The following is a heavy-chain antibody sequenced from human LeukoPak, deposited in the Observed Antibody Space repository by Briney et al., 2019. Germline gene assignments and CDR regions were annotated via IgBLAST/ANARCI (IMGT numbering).Heavy chain of an antibody. D-gene: IGHD3-3*01. CDR1: GFTFSSYG. J-gene: IGHJ4*02. V-gene: IGHV3-48*03. Sequence: GGSLRLSCAASGFTFSSYGMNWVRQAPGKGLEWISYVSTSGSTIYYADSVRGRFTISRDNAKNSLFLQMNSLRAEDTAVYYCARGVVMPYWGQGTLVTVSS. CDR2: VSTSGSTI. CDR3: ARGVVMPY.